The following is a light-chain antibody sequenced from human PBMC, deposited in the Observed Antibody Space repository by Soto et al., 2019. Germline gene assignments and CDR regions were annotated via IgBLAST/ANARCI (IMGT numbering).Light chain of an antibody. CDR2: KAS. CDR1: QGIGDW. Sequence: DIQMTQSPSTLSASVGDRVTITCRASQGIGDWLAWFQQKPGKAPKLLIYKASNLESGVPSTFSSSASGTEFTLTISSLQPDDFATYYCQHYYDYSWTFGQGTKVEIK. V-gene: IGKV1-5*03. J-gene: IGKJ1*01. CDR3: QHYYDYSWT.